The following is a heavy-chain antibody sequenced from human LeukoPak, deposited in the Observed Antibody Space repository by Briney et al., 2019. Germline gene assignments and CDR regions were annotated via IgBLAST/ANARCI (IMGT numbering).Heavy chain of an antibody. V-gene: IGHV3-23*01. CDR2: ISGSGGST. D-gene: IGHD3-22*01. J-gene: IGHJ4*02. CDR1: GFTFSSYA. CDR3: AKRDYDSSGYYYEGY. Sequence: GGSLRLSCAASGFTFSSYAMSWVRQAPVKGLEWVSAISGSGGSTYYADSVKGRFTISRDNSKNTLYLQMNSLRAEDTAVYYCAKRDYDSSGYYYEGYWGQGTLVTVSS.